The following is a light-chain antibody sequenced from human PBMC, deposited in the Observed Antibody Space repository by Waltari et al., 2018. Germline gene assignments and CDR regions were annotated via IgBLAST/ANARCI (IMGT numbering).Light chain of an antibody. V-gene: IGLV1-44*01. CDR2: SNN. CDR1: RSNVGTNT. Sequence: QSVLTQPPSASGTPGQGVTIPCSGSRSNVGTNTVHWYQQLPGTAPKVLMYSNNQRPSGVPDRFSGSKSGTSASLAVSGLQSEDEGDYYCATWDDSLNGVVFGGGTKLTVL. CDR3: ATWDDSLNGVV. J-gene: IGLJ2*01.